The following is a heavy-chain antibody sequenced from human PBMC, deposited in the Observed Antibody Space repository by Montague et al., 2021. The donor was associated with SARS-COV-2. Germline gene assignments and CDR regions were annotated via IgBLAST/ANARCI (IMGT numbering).Heavy chain of an antibody. J-gene: IGHJ5*02. CDR3: ARVRIQIWSGRWFDP. CDR2: IDYSGXT. Sequence: SETLSLTCTVSGGSISSSSYYWGWIRQPPGKGLEWIGNIDYSGXTXYXXXXKXRVTISVDTSKNQFSLKLSSVTAADTAVYYCARVRIQIWSGRWFDPWGQGTLVTVSS. CDR1: GGSISSSSYY. D-gene: IGHD5-18*01. V-gene: IGHV4-39*01.